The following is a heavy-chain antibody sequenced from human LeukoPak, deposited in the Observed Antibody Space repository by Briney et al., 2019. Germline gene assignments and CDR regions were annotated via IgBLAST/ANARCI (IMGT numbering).Heavy chain of an antibody. V-gene: IGHV1-69*13. CDR2: IIHITGAP. D-gene: IGHD3-22*01. J-gene: IGHJ3*01. CDR1: GGTLSSYV. CDR3: ASSVYYDSSGYNIDAFDL. Sequence: ASVKVSCKASGGTLSSYVISWVRQAPGQGLEWMGEIIHITGAPNYAQKFQGRVTITAGESTSTAYMELSSLRSEDTAVYYCASSVYYDSSGYNIDAFDLWGQGTMVTVSS.